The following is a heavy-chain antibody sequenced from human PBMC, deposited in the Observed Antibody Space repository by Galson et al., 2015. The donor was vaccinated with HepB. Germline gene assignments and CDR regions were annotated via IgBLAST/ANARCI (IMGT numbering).Heavy chain of an antibody. J-gene: IGHJ3*02. CDR1: GDSVSSDSAA. D-gene: IGHD6-19*01. Sequence: CAISGDSVSSDSAAWDWIRQSPSRGLEWLGRTYYRSKWSNDYAVSVISRITINPDTSNNQFSLQLNSVTPEDTAVYYCARDNLDLSSGWSRVGPFDIWGPGKMVTVSS. CDR3: ARDNLDLSSGWSRVGPFDI. CDR2: TYYRSKWSN. V-gene: IGHV6-1*01.